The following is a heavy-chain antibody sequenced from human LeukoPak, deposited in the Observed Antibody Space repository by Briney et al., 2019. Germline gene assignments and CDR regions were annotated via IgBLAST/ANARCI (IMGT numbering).Heavy chain of an antibody. V-gene: IGHV1-69*04. J-gene: IGHJ6*02. CDR1: GGTFSSYA. CDR2: IIPILALA. D-gene: IGHD4-17*01. CDR3: ARPGRGDGDPEAHYGMDV. Sequence: SVKVSCKASGGTFSSYAISWVRQAPGQGLEWMGRIIPILALANYAQKFQGRVTITADKSTSTAYMELSSLRSEDTAVYYCARPGRGDGDPEAHYGMDVWGQETAVTVSS.